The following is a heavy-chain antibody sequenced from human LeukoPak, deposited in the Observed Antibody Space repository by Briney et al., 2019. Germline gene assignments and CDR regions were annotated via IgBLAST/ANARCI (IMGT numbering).Heavy chain of an antibody. V-gene: IGHV4-39*01. J-gene: IGHJ3*02. CDR2: IYYSGST. Sequence: PSETLSLTCTVSGGSISSSSYYWGWIRQPPGKGLEWIGSIYYSGSTYYNPSLKSRVTISVDTSKNQFSLKLSSVTAADTAVYYCARFAYDSIDAFDIWGQGTMVTVSS. CDR3: ARFAYDSIDAFDI. CDR1: GGSISSSSYY. D-gene: IGHD3-22*01.